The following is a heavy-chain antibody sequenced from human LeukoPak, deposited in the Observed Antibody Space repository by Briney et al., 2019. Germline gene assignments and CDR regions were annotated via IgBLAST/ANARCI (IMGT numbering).Heavy chain of an antibody. V-gene: IGHV4-39*01. Sequence: SETLSLTCTVSGVSITTSSYYWGWIRQPPGKGLEWIGIIYYSGSTYYNPSLKGRVTISVDTSKNQFSLKLSSVTAADTAVYYCARAFRARYFDLWGRGTLVTVSS. CDR3: ARAFRARYFDL. CDR2: IYYSGST. CDR1: GVSITTSSYY. D-gene: IGHD2/OR15-2a*01. J-gene: IGHJ2*01.